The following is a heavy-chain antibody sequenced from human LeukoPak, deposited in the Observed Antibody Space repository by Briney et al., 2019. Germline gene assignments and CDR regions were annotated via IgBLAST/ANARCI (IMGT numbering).Heavy chain of an antibody. CDR3: ARGLSGYASSLGY. V-gene: IGHV3-74*01. J-gene: IGHJ4*02. Sequence: GGSLRLSCAASGFTFSTYGMHWVRQAPGKGLVWVSRINSDGSSTSYADSVRGRFSISRDNAKNTLYLQMNSLRAEDTAVYYCARGLSGYASSLGYWGQGTLVTVSA. D-gene: IGHD6-6*01. CDR1: GFTFSTYG. CDR2: INSDGSST.